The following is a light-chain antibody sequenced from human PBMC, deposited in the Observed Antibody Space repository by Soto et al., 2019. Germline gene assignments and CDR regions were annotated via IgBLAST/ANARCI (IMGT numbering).Light chain of an antibody. Sequence: QSALTQPRSVSGSPGQSVTISCTGTSSDVGGYNYVSWYQQHPGKAPKLMIYDVSKRPSGVPDRFSGSKSGNTAALTISGLQAEGEADYYCCSYAGSYPVVFGGGTKLTV. J-gene: IGLJ2*01. CDR1: SSDVGGYNY. CDR2: DVS. CDR3: CSYAGSYPVV. V-gene: IGLV2-11*01.